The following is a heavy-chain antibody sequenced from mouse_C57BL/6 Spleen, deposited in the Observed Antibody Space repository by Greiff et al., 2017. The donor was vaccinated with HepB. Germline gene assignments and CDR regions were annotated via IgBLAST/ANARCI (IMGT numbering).Heavy chain of an antibody. Sequence: EVQVVESGGGLVKPGGSLKLSCAASGFTFSSYAMSWVRQTPEKRLEWVATISDGGSNTYYPDNVKGRFTISRDNAKNNLYLQMSHLKSEDTAMSSTSSGRSYCGSGSYWYFDVWGTGTTVTVSS. V-gene: IGHV5-4*01. CDR3: SSGRSYCGSGSYWYFDV. CDR1: GFTFSSYA. D-gene: IGHD1-1*01. J-gene: IGHJ1*03. CDR2: ISDGGSNT.